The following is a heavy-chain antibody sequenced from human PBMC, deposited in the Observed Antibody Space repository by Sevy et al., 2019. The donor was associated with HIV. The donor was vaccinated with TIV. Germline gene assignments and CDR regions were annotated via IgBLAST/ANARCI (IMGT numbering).Heavy chain of an antibody. V-gene: IGHV3-48*02. Sequence: GGSLRLSCAASGFIFSNYNMNWVRQAPGKGLEWISYISSSSSTIYYADSVKGRFTISRDNAKNSLFLQMNSLRNEATALYYCARDRGYSFGYIDYWGQGTLVTVSS. CDR3: ARDRGYSFGYIDY. D-gene: IGHD5-18*01. J-gene: IGHJ4*02. CDR1: GFIFSNYN. CDR2: ISSSSSTI.